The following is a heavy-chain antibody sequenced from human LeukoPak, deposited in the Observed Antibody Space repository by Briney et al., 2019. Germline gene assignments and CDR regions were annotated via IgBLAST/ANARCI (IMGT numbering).Heavy chain of an antibody. CDR3: ARGGKASEDY. CDR1: GGSISSGSYY. D-gene: IGHD3-16*01. Sequence: SQALSLTCTVSGGSISSGSYYWSWIRQPAGRGLEWIGRIYTSGSTNYNPSLKSRVTISVDTSKNQFSLKLSSVTAADTAVYYCARGGKASEDYWGQGTLVTVSS. J-gene: IGHJ4*02. CDR2: IYTSGST. V-gene: IGHV4-61*02.